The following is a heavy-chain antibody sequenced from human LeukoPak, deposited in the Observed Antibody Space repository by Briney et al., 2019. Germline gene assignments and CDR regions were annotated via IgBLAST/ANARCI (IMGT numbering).Heavy chain of an antibody. CDR1: GFTFSSYG. Sequence: PGGSLRLSCAASGFTFSSYGMHWVRQAPGKGLEWVAVISYDGSNKYYADSVKGRFTISRDNSKNTLYLQMNSLRAEDTAVYYCAKDLGVGYNGGLFDYWGQGTLVTVSS. V-gene: IGHV3-30*18. CDR2: ISYDGSNK. D-gene: IGHD5-24*01. CDR3: AKDLGVGYNGGLFDY. J-gene: IGHJ4*02.